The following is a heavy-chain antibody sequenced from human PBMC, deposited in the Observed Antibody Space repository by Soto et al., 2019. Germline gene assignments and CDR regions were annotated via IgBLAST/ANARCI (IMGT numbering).Heavy chain of an antibody. CDR3: ANTPQPPKFWSGYSNFDY. CDR1: GFTFSSYA. V-gene: IGHV3-23*01. CDR2: ISGSGGST. D-gene: IGHD3-3*01. J-gene: IGHJ4*02. Sequence: EVQLLESGGGLVQPGGSLRLSCAASGFTFSSYAMSWVRQAPGKGLEWVSAISGSGGSTYYADSVKGRFTISRDNSKNTLYLQMNSLRAEDTAVYYCANTPQPPKFWSGYSNFDYWGQGTLVTVSS.